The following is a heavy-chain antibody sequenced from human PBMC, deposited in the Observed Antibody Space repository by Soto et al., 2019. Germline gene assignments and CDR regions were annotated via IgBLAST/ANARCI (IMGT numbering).Heavy chain of an antibody. J-gene: IGHJ4*02. D-gene: IGHD5-18*01. CDR2: VSYSDSS. CDR1: GGSMNNFY. CDR3: ARRYGSCFDY. V-gene: IGHV4-59*12. Sequence: SETLSLTCAVSGGSMNNFYWSWIRQPPGKGLEWIGYVSYSDSSNYNPSLKSRVTISVDTSKNQFSLKLTSVTAADTAAYYCARRYGSCFDYWGQGTLVSVSS.